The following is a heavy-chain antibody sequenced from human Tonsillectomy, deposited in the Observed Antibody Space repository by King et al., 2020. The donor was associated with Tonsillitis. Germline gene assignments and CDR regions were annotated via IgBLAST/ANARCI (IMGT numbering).Heavy chain of an antibody. D-gene: IGHD3-16*01. V-gene: IGHV4-34*01. J-gene: IGHJ6*03. CDR2: INHSGST. CDR1: GGSFSGYY. CDR3: ARGRGQEGYYYNSMDV. Sequence: VQLQQWGAGLLKPSETLSLTCAVYGGSFSGYYWSWIRQPPGKGLEWIGEINHSGSTNYNPSLKSRVTISVDTSKNQFSLKLSSVTAADTTVYYCARGRGQEGYYYNSMDVWGNGTTVTVSS.